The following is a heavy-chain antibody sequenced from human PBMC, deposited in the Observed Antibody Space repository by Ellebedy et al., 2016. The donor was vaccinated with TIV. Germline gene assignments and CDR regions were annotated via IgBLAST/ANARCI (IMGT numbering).Heavy chain of an antibody. D-gene: IGHD3-10*01. J-gene: IGHJ5*02. CDR3: AIDLFWFGTPKGFDL. Sequence: PGGSLRLSCAASGFTVSSNYMSWVRQAPGKGLEWVSVIYSGGSTYYADSVRGRFTFSRDNSKNTLFLQMNSLRTEDTAVYYCAIDLFWFGTPKGFDLWGQGTLVTVSS. CDR1: GFTVSSNY. CDR2: IYSGGST. V-gene: IGHV3-66*01.